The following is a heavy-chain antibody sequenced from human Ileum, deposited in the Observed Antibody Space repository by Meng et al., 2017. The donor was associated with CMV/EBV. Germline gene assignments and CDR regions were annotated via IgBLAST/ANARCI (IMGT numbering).Heavy chain of an antibody. CDR3: AKGEGRPQYYFDY. CDR1: GFTVNSIY. CDR2: LYTGGSS. D-gene: IGHD1-26*01. V-gene: IGHV3-53*01. Sequence: GESLKISCAVSGFTVNSIYLSWVRQAPGKGLEWVSTLYTGGSSFYRDSVEGRFVISRDTSKNTLYLQMNSLRPEDTAIYYCAKGEGRPQYYFDYWGQGTLVTVSS. J-gene: IGHJ4*02.